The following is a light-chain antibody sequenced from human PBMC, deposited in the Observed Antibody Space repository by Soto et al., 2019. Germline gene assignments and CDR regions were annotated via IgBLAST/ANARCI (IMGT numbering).Light chain of an antibody. J-gene: IGLJ1*01. CDR2: GIS. Sequence: QSVLTQPPSVSGAPGQRVTISCTGSSSNIGAGYDVPWYQQLPGTAPKLLIYGISNRPSGVPDRFSGSKSGTSASLAITGLQAEDEADYYCQSYDSSLSGYVFGTGTKLTVL. CDR3: QSYDSSLSGYV. V-gene: IGLV1-40*01. CDR1: SSNIGAGYD.